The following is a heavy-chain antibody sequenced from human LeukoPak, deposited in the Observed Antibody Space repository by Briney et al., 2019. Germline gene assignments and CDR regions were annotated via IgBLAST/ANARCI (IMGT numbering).Heavy chain of an antibody. V-gene: IGHV1-8*03. J-gene: IGHJ6*02. Sequence: ASVKVSCKASGYTFTSYDINWVRQATGQGLEWMGWMNPNSGNTGYAQKFQGRVTITRNTSISTAYMELSSLRAEDTAVYYCAKDFTVNTVTDAYYYYGMDVWGQGTTVTVSS. CDR3: AKDFTVNTVTDAYYYYGMDV. CDR2: MNPNSGNT. CDR1: GYTFTSYD. D-gene: IGHD4-11*01.